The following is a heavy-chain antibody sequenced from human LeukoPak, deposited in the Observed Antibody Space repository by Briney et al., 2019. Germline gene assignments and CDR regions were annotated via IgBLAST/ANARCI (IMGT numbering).Heavy chain of an antibody. CDR3: ARDGFGYSYAFDI. V-gene: IGHV3-30*03. CDR2: ISYDGSNK. J-gene: IGHJ3*02. Sequence: GGSLRLSCAASGFTFSRYSMNWVRQAPGKGLEWVAVISYDGSNKYYADSVKGRFTISRDNSKNTLYLQMNSLRAEDTAVYYCARDGFGYSYAFDIWGQGTMVTVSS. D-gene: IGHD5-18*01. CDR1: GFTFSRYS.